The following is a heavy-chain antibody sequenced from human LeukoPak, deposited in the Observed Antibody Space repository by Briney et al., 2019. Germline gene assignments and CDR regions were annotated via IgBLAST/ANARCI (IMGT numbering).Heavy chain of an antibody. J-gene: IGHJ6*03. CDR2: INHSGST. CDR3: ARDSKLYYYYYMDV. CDR1: GGSFSGYY. V-gene: IGHV4-34*01. Sequence: SETLSLTCAVYGGSFSGYYWSWIRQPPGKGLEWIGEINHSGSTNYNPSLKSRVTISVDTSTNQFSLKLSSVTAADTAVYYCARDSKLYYYYYMDVWGKGTTVTVSS. D-gene: IGHD3-10*01.